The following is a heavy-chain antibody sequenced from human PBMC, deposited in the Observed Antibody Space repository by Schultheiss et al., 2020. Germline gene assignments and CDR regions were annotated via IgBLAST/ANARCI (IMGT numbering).Heavy chain of an antibody. CDR3: AREFYDFWSGYYPSWYYYGMDV. CDR1: GFTFSSYW. J-gene: IGHJ6*02. V-gene: IGHV3-74*01. CDR2: INSDGSST. D-gene: IGHD3-3*01. Sequence: GGSLRLSCAASGFTFSSYWMHWVRQAPGKGLVWVSRINSDGSSTSYADSVKGRFTISRDNAKNTLYLQMNSLRAEDTAVYYCAREFYDFWSGYYPSWYYYGMDVWGQGTTVTVS.